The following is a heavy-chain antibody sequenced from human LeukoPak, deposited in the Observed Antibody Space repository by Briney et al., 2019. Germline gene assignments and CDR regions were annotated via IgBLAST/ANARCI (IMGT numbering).Heavy chain of an antibody. D-gene: IGHD7-27*01. CDR1: GFTFDDYA. CDR2: ISWNSGSI. V-gene: IGHV3-9*03. J-gene: IGHJ3*02. CDR3: AKFWGVGAFDI. Sequence: GGSLRLSCAASGFTFDDYAMHWVRQAPGKGLEWVSGISWNSGSIGYADSVKGRFTISRDNAKNSLYLQMNSLRAEDMALYYCAKFWGVGAFDIWGQGTMVTVSS.